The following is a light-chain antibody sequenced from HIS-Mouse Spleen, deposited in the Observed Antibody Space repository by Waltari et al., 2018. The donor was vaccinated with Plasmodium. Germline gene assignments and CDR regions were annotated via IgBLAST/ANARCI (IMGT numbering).Light chain of an antibody. J-gene: IGKJ3*01. CDR2: GAS. CDR3: QQYNNWSFT. Sequence: EIVMTQSPATLSVPPGERATRSCRASQSVSSNLAWYQQKPGQAPRLLIYGASTRATGIPARFSGSGSGTEFTLTISSLQSEDFAVYYCQQYNNWSFTFGPGTKVDIK. V-gene: IGKV3-15*01. CDR1: QSVSSN.